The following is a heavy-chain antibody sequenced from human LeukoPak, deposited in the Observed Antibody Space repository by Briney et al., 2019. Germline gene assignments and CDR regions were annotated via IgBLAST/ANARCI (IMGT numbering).Heavy chain of an antibody. D-gene: IGHD5-18*01. Sequence: GSLRLSCAASGFTFSSYEMNWVRQAPGKGLEWVSYISSSGSTIYYADSVKGRFTISRDNAKNSLYLQMNSLRAEDTAVYYCARWARRGYSYGLDYWGQGTLVTVSS. CDR1: GFTFSSYE. CDR3: ARWARRGYSYGLDY. J-gene: IGHJ4*02. CDR2: ISSSGSTI. V-gene: IGHV3-48*03.